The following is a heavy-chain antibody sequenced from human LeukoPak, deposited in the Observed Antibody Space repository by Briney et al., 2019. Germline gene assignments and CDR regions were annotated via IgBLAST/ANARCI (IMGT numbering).Heavy chain of an antibody. CDR3: ATFYYYDSSGYYPRYFDH. V-gene: IGHV4-34*01. CDR2: INHSGST. J-gene: IGHJ4*02. D-gene: IGHD3-22*01. Sequence: SSETLSLTCAVYGGSFSGYYWSWIRQPPGKGLEWIGEINHSGSTNYNPSLKSRVTISVDTSKNQFSLKLSSVTAADTAVYYCATFYYYDSSGYYPRYFDHWGPGTLVTVSS. CDR1: GGSFSGYY.